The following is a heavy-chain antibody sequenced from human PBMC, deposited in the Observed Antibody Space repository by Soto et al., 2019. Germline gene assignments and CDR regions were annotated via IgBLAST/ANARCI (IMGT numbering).Heavy chain of an antibody. CDR2: IIPIFGTA. CDR1: GGTFSSYA. D-gene: IGHD3-22*01. CDR3: ARENYYDSSGYAYNWFDP. Sequence: SVKVSFKASGGTFSSYAISWLRQAPGQGLEWMGGIIPIFGTANYAQKFQGRVTITADESTSTAYMELSSLRSEDTAVYYCARENYYDSSGYAYNWFDPWGQGTLVTVSS. J-gene: IGHJ5*02. V-gene: IGHV1-69*13.